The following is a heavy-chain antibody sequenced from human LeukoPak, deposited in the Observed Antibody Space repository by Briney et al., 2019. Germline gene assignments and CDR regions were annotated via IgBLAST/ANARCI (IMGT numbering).Heavy chain of an antibody. D-gene: IGHD4-17*01. Sequence: GASVKVSCKASGYTFTGNFIHWVRQAPGQGLEWMGWINPNSGGTNYAQKFQGRVTMTRDTTISTAYLELSRLRSDDTAVYYCARGGRDYGDYICGIGIDYWGQGTLVTVSS. J-gene: IGHJ4*02. V-gene: IGHV1-2*02. CDR1: GYTFTGNF. CDR2: INPNSGGT. CDR3: ARGGRDYGDYICGIGIDY.